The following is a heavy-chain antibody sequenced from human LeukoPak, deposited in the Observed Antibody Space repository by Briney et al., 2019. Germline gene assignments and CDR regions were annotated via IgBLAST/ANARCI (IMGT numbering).Heavy chain of an antibody. J-gene: IGHJ4*02. CDR2: INPNSGGT. CDR3: ARYCSGGSCSTGLDY. D-gene: IGHD2-15*01. CDR1: GYTFTGYY. V-gene: IGHV1-2*02. Sequence: ASVKACCKASGYTFTGYYMHWVRQAPGQGLEWMGWINPNSGGTNYAQKFQGRVTMTRDTSISTAYMELSRLRSDDTAVYYCARYCSGGSCSTGLDYWGQGTLVTVSS.